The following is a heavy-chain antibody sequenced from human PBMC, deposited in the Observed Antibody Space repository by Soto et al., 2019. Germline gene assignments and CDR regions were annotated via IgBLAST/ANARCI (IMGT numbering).Heavy chain of an antibody. CDR2: IIPIFGTA. D-gene: IGHD5-18*01. J-gene: IGHJ6*02. CDR3: ASSMGDSRFRYYYGMDV. CDR1: GGTFSSYA. V-gene: IGHV1-69*06. Sequence: QVQLVQSGAEVKKPGSSVKVSCKASGGTFSSYAVRWVRQAPGQGLEWMGGIIPIFGTANYAQKCQGRVTITAEKSTSPAYMELSSMRSEETAVYYCASSMGDSRFRYYYGMDVWGQGPTVTVSS.